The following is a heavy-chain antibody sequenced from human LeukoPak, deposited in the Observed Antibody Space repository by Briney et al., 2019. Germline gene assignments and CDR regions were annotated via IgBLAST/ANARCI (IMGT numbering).Heavy chain of an antibody. CDR1: GFTFSSYS. CDR2: ISGSSSTI. Sequence: GGSLRLSCAASGFTFSSYSMNWVRQAPGKGLEWVSYISGSSSTIYYADSVKGRFTISRDNAKNSLYLQMNSLRSEDTAVYYCARDQGRWGAFDIWGQGTMVTVSS. J-gene: IGHJ3*02. CDR3: ARDQGRWGAFDI. D-gene: IGHD4-23*01. V-gene: IGHV3-48*01.